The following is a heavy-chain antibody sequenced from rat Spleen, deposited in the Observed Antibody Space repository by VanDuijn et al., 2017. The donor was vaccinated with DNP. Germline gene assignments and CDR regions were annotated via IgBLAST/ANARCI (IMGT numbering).Heavy chain of an antibody. CDR2: ITASGGST. CDR1: GFTFSNYG. Sequence: EVQLVESGGGLVQPGRSLKLSCAASGFTFSNYGMAWVRQAPKKGLEWVASITASGGSTSYRDSVKGRFTISRDNAKTILYLQMDSLRSEDTATYYCARMHYGCDKWGQGVMVTVSS. J-gene: IGHJ2*01. CDR3: ARMHYGCDK. D-gene: IGHD1-11*01. V-gene: IGHV5S13*01.